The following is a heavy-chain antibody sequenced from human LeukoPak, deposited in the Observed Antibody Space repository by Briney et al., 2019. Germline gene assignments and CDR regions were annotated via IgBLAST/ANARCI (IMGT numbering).Heavy chain of an antibody. CDR3: ARDSLLAAPYTDH. D-gene: IGHD3-10*01. CDR1: GYTFTSYG. V-gene: IGHV1-18*01. J-gene: IGHJ4*02. CDR2: ISDYSGNP. Sequence: ASVKVSCKASGYTFTSYGISWVRQAPGQGLEWMGWISDYSGNPNYAQKFQDRVTMTAGTFTSTAYMELRSLRSNDTAVYFCARDSLLAAPYTDHWGQGTLVTVSS.